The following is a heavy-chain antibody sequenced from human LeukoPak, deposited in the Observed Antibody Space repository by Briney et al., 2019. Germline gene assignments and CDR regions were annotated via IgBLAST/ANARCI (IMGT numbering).Heavy chain of an antibody. V-gene: IGHV6-1*01. J-gene: IGHJ3*02. Sequence: SQTLSLTCAISGDSVSSNSGAWNWIRQSPSGGPEWLGRAYYRSTWYYEYAVSVRSRATVSPDTSKNQFSLHLNSVTPEDTAVYYCARGGVWDPGAFDIWGQGTMVTVSS. CDR2: AYYRSTWYY. CDR1: GDSVSSNSGA. D-gene: IGHD1-26*01. CDR3: ARGGVWDPGAFDI.